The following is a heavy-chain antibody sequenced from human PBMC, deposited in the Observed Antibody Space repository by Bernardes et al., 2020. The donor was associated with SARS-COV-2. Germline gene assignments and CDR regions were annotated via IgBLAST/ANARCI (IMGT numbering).Heavy chain of an antibody. CDR2: IYSDDTK. J-gene: IGHJ4*02. Sequence: SGPTLVKPTQTLTLTCDFSGFSLSTRGVGVGWIRQSPGKALEWLALIYSDDTKRYSPSLETRLTISKDISKDQVVLALTNMDPADTATYFCAREKHFGSASFSFDYWGQGALVTVSA. CDR1: GFSLSTRGVG. D-gene: IGHD3-16*01. CDR3: AREKHFGSASFSFDY. V-gene: IGHV2-5*02.